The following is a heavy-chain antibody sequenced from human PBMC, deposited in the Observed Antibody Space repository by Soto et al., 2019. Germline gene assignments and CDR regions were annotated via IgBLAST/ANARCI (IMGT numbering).Heavy chain of an antibody. CDR1: GGSISSGGYY. D-gene: IGHD3-9*01. Sequence: SETLSLTCTVSGGSISSGGYYWSWIRQHPGKGLEWIGYIYDSGSTYYNPSLKSRVTISGDTSKNQFSLILSSVTAADPAVYYCARDKRHYDFLTGYSGYFDYWGQGTLVTVSS. J-gene: IGHJ4*02. CDR3: ARDKRHYDFLTGYSGYFDY. CDR2: IYDSGST. V-gene: IGHV4-31*03.